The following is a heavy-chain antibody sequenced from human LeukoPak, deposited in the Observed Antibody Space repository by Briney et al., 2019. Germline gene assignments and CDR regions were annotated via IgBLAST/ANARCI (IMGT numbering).Heavy chain of an antibody. D-gene: IGHD3-10*01. CDR2: IYYSGST. CDR3: ARDQGGSGDNWFDP. J-gene: IGHJ5*02. Sequence: SETLSLTCTVSGGSISSCYWSWIRQPPGKGLEWIGYIYYSGSTNYNPSLKSRVTISVDTSKNQFSLKLSSVTAADTAVYYCARDQGGSGDNWFDPWGQGTLVTVSS. V-gene: IGHV4-59*01. CDR1: GGSISSCY.